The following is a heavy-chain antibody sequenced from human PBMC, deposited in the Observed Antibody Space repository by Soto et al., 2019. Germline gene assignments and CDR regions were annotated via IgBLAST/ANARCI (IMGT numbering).Heavy chain of an antibody. CDR1: GYTFTSYA. CDR3: ARGSGPMIEWH. CDR2: INAGNGNT. D-gene: IGHD3-22*01. V-gene: IGHV1-3*05. J-gene: IGHJ4*02. Sequence: QVQLVQSGAEEKKPGASVKVSCKASGYTFTSYAMHWVRQAPGQRLEWMGWINAGNGNTKYSQKFQGRVTITRDTSASTAYMELSSRRSEDTAVYYCARGSGPMIEWHWGQGTLVTVSS.